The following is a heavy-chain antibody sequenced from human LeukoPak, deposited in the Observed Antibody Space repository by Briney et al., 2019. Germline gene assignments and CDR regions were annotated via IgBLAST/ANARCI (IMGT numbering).Heavy chain of an antibody. CDR2: ICAYNGNT. D-gene: IGHD1-14*01. CDR1: GYTFTSYG. V-gene: IGHV1-18*01. J-gene: IGHJ6*03. Sequence: GASVKVSCKASGYTFTSYGISWVRQAPGQGLEWMGWICAYNGNTNYAQKLQGRVTMTTDTSTSTAYMELRSLRSDDTAVHYCARLPLPDPEYYYYYMDVWGKGTTVTVSS. CDR3: ARLPLPDPEYYYYYMDV.